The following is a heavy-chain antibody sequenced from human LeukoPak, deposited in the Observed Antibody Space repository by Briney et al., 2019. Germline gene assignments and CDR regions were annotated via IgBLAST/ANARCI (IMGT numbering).Heavy chain of an antibody. V-gene: IGHV1-2*04. Sequence: GASVKVSCTASRYTFTGYYMHWVRQAPGQGLEWMGWINPNSGGTNYAQKFQGWVTMTRDTSISTAYMELSRLSSDDTAVYYCARDRDMILRYFDWPKDYYYGMDVWGQGTTVTVSS. J-gene: IGHJ6*02. CDR3: ARDRDMILRYFDWPKDYYYGMDV. CDR2: INPNSGGT. D-gene: IGHD3-9*01. CDR1: RYTFTGYY.